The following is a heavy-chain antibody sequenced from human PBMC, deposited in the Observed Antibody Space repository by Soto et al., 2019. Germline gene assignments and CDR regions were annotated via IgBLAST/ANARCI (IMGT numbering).Heavy chain of an antibody. CDR3: ARGGYSDYYYYYGMDV. CDR1: GFTFSSYA. Sequence: GGSLRLSCAASGFTFSSYAMSWVRQAPGKGLEWVSVIYSGGSTYYADSVKGRFTISRDNSKNTLYLQMNSLRAEDTAVYYCARGGYSDYYYYYGMDVWGQGTTVTVSS. D-gene: IGHD4-17*01. CDR2: IYSGGST. V-gene: IGHV3-53*01. J-gene: IGHJ6*02.